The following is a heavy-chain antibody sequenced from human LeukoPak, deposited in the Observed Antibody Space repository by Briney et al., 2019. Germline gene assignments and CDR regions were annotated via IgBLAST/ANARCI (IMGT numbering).Heavy chain of an antibody. Sequence: SETLSLTCTVSVGSISSSSYHWGWIRQPPGKGLEWIASIYYSGTTYYNPSLKSRVTISVDTSKKQFSLKLNSVTAADTAVYYCARVGAGWGQGTMVTVSS. D-gene: IGHD3-10*01. CDR2: IYYSGTT. V-gene: IGHV4-39*07. CDR3: ARVGAG. J-gene: IGHJ3*01. CDR1: VGSISSSSYH.